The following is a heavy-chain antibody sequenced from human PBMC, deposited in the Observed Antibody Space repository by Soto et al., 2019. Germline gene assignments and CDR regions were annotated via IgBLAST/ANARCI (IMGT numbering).Heavy chain of an antibody. V-gene: IGHV3-30*09. J-gene: IGHJ4*02. Sequence: QVQLVESGGGVVRPGRSLRLSCAASRFIFSDYAMHWVRQAPGKGLEWVAVISYGGDNKYYAESVRGRFAISRDNLKNTLYLQMNSLNPEDTAVYHCAKARHSTSWYGVEADFWGQGTLVTVSS. D-gene: IGHD6-13*01. CDR3: AKARHSTSWYGVEADF. CDR1: RFIFSDYA. CDR2: ISYGGDNK.